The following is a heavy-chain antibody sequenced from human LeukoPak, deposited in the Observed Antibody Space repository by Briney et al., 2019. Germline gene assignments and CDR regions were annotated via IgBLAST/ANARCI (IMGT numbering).Heavy chain of an antibody. CDR2: IYYSGST. Sequence: SETLSLTCAVSGGSISSYYWSWIRQPPGKGLEWIGYIYYSGSTNYNPSLKRRVTISVDTSKNQFSLKLSSVTAADTAVYYCARVSSSWYFYYYGMDVWGKGTTVTVSS. D-gene: IGHD6-13*01. J-gene: IGHJ6*04. V-gene: IGHV4-59*01. CDR1: GGSISSYY. CDR3: ARVSSSWYFYYYGMDV.